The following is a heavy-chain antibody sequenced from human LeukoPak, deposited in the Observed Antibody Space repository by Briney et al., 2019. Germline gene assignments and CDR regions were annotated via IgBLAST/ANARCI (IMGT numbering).Heavy chain of an antibody. J-gene: IGHJ4*02. CDR3: AKGSKRLSHFDY. Sequence: GGSLRLSCAASGFTFSNYAMSWVRQAPGKGLEWVSGISGGGDTTYFADSVKGRFAISRDNSKNTLYLQMSSLRAEDMAVYYCAKGSKRLSHFDYWGQGTLVTVSS. V-gene: IGHV3-23*01. D-gene: IGHD6-25*01. CDR2: ISGGGDTT. CDR1: GFTFSNYA.